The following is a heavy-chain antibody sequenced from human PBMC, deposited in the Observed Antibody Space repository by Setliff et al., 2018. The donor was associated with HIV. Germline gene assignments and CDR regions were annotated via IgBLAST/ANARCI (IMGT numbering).Heavy chain of an antibody. Sequence: ASVKVSCKTSGYTFTSYGITWVRQAPGQGLEWMGWISAYNGNTDYAQKFQDRVAMTTDTSTSTAYMELRSLRSDDTAVYYCARDREYMDVWGKGTTVTVSS. V-gene: IGHV1-18*01. CDR2: ISAYNGNT. J-gene: IGHJ6*03. CDR1: GYTFTSYG. CDR3: ARDREYMDV.